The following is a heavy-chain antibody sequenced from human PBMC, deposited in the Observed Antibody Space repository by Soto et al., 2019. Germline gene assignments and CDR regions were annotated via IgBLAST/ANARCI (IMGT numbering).Heavy chain of an antibody. V-gene: IGHV4-4*02. J-gene: IGHJ5*02. CDR3: ARVIVVVPAAKFDP. D-gene: IGHD2-2*01. CDR2: IYHSGST. CDR1: GGSISSSNW. Sequence: SETLSLTCAVSGGSISSSNWWSWVRQPPGKGLEWIGEIYHSGSTNYNPSLKSRVTISVDKYKNQFYLKLSSVNAADTAVYYCARVIVVVPAAKFDPWGQGTLVTVS.